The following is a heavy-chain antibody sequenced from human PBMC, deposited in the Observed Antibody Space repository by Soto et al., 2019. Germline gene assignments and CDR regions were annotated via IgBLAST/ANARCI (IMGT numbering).Heavy chain of an antibody. J-gene: IGHJ4*02. V-gene: IGHV4-34*01. CDR1: GGSFSCYY. Sequence: SETLSLTCAVYGGSFSCYYWSGIRQPPGKGLEWIGEINHSGSTNYNPSLKSRVTISVDTSKNQFSLKLSSVTAADTAVYYCARKQVRFGIAAAGGLDYWGQGTLVTVSS. CDR2: INHSGST. D-gene: IGHD6-13*01. CDR3: ARKQVRFGIAAAGGLDY.